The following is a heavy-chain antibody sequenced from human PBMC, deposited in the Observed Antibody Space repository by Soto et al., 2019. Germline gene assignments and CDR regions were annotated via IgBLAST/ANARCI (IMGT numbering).Heavy chain of an antibody. Sequence: SETLSLTCTVSGGSISSGGYYWNWNRQHPVKGLEWIGYIYYNGSTYYNPSLKSRVTISVDTSKNQFSLKPSSVTAADTAVYFCARARAYCSGGSCRLPNWFDPWGQGTLVTVSS. CDR3: ARARAYCSGGSCRLPNWFDP. CDR2: IYYNGST. CDR1: GGSISSGGYY. V-gene: IGHV4-31*03. J-gene: IGHJ5*02. D-gene: IGHD2-15*01.